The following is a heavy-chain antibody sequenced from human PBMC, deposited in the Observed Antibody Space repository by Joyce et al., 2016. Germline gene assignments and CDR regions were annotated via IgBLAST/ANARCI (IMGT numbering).Heavy chain of an antibody. CDR2: IYSAGST. J-gene: IGHJ3*02. D-gene: IGHD3-22*01. CDR1: GFTVSGNY. CDR3: ARVYYDSSGYYDAFDI. Sequence: EVLLVESGGGLIQPGGSLRLSCAASGFTVSGNYMTWVRQAPGNGLHWVSVIYSAGSTFDADSVKGRFTISRDNSKNTLYLQMNSLRAEDTAVYYCARVYYDSSGYYDAFDIWGQGTMVTVSS. V-gene: IGHV3-53*01.